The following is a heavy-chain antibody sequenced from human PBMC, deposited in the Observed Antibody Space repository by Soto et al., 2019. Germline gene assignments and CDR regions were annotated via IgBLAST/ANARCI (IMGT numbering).Heavy chain of an antibody. CDR3: ARDPVTILIFGVVRARDVFDF. D-gene: IGHD3-3*01. Sequence: ASVKVSCKASGYTFTSYGISWVRQAPGQGLEWMGWISAYNGNTNYAQKLQGRVTMTTDTSTSTAYMELRSLRSDDPAVYYCARDPVTILIFGVVRARDVFDFSGQGTMVT. J-gene: IGHJ3*01. CDR1: GYTFTSYG. V-gene: IGHV1-18*01. CDR2: ISAYNGNT.